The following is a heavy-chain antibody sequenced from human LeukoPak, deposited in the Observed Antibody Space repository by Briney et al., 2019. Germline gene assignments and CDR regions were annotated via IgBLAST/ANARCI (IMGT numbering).Heavy chain of an antibody. CDR3: ARGLIHRGVRRDGYSFFDY. CDR2: IYYSGST. J-gene: IGHJ4*02. D-gene: IGHD2-15*01. Sequence: SETLSLTCTVSGGSISSGGYYWSWIRQHPGKGLEWIGYIYYSGSTYYNPSLKSRVTISVDTSKNQFSLKLSSVTAADTAVYYCARGLIHRGVRRDGYSFFDYWGQGTLVTVSS. V-gene: IGHV4-31*03. CDR1: GGSISSGGYY.